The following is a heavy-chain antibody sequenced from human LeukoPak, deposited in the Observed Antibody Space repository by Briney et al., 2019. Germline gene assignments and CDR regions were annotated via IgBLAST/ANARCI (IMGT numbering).Heavy chain of an antibody. CDR3: ARDSGAVAGTFDY. D-gene: IGHD6-19*01. J-gene: IGHJ4*02. CDR1: GFTFTSYD. CDR2: MNPNNGNT. V-gene: IGHV1-8*01. Sequence: ASVKVSCKASGFTFTSYDINWVRQASGQGLEWMGWMNPNNGNTGYAQKLQGRVTMTTDTSTSTAYMELRSLRSDDTAVYYCARDSGAVAGTFDYWGQGTLVTVSS.